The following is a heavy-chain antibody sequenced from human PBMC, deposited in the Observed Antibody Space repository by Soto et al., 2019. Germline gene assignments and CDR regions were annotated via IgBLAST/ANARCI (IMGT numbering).Heavy chain of an antibody. V-gene: IGHV4-34*01. Sequence: QVQLQQWGAGLLKPSETLSLTCAVYGGSFSGYYWSWIRQPPGKGLEWIGEINHSGSTNYNPSLKSRVTISVDTSKNQFSLKLSSVTAADTAVYYCARGRGTMVRGVKPYYYYYMDVWGKGTTVTVSS. CDR3: ARGRGTMVRGVKPYYYYYMDV. CDR2: INHSGST. CDR1: GGSFSGYY. J-gene: IGHJ6*03. D-gene: IGHD3-10*01.